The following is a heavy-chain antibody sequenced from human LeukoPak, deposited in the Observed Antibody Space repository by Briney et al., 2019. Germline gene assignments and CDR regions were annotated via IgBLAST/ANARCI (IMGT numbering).Heavy chain of an antibody. CDR2: ISYDGSNK. CDR1: GFTFSSYA. D-gene: IGHD5-12*01. V-gene: IGHV3-30*04. J-gene: IGHJ6*03. CDR3: ASGATYYYYYMDV. Sequence: PGGSLRLSCAASGFTFSSYAMHWVRQAPGKGLEWVAVISYDGSNKYYADSVKGRFTISRDNAKNSLYLQMNSLRAEDTAVYYCASGATYYYYYMDVWGKGTTVTISS.